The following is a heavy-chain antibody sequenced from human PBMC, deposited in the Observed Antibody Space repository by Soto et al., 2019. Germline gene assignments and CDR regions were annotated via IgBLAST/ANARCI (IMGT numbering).Heavy chain of an antibody. J-gene: IGHJ6*02. Sequence: EVQLVESGGGPVKSGQSRRLSCVASGFTLSNYRMTWVRQGPGKGLEWASSINSRADYTHYTESVKGRFTISRDNAKNSVFLQMKSRRAEDAAVYYCGREKEDEGSSSLRVYYGVDVWGQGTTVIVSS. CDR1: GFTLSNYR. CDR2: INSRADYT. D-gene: IGHD6-6*01. CDR3: GREKEDEGSSSLRVYYGVDV. V-gene: IGHV3-21*06.